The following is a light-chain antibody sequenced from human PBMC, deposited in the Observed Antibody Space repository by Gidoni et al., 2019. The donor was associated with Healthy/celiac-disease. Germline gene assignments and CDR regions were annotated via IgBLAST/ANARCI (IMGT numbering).Light chain of an antibody. J-gene: IGLJ3*02. V-gene: IGLV9-49*01. CDR1: SGYSNYK. CDR2: VGTGGIVG. Sequence: QPALTQPPSASASLRASVTLTCTLSSGYSNYKVDWYQQSPGKGPRFEMRVGTGGIVGSKGDGIPDRFSVLGSGLNRYLTIKNTQEEDESDYHCGADHGSGSNFVYLFGGGPNLPVL. CDR3: GADHGSGSNFVYL.